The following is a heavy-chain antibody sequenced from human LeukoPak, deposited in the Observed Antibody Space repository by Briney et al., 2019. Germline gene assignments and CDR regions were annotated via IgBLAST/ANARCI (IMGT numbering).Heavy chain of an antibody. V-gene: IGHV3-49*04. J-gene: IGHJ6*03. CDR1: GFSVSSYN. D-gene: IGHD5-24*01. CDR3: TRDLRRDGYNSYYYMDA. CDR2: IRSKAYGGTT. Sequence: GGSLRLSCAVSGFSVSSYNMNWVRQAPGKGLEWVGLIRSKAYGGTTEYAASVKGRFTISRDESKSIAYLQMNSLKTEDTAVYYRTRDLRRDGYNSYYYMDAWGKGTTVTVSS.